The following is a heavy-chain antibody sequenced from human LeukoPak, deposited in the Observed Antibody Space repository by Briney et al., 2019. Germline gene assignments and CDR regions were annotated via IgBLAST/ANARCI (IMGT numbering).Heavy chain of an antibody. CDR2: IWYDGSNK. CDR3: ASSHSSSWYGLLDF. CDR1: GFTFSSYA. D-gene: IGHD6-13*01. J-gene: IGHJ4*02. Sequence: GGSLRLSCAASGFTFSSYAMSWVRQAPGKGLEGVAVIWYDGSNKYYADSVKGRFTISRDNSKNTLYLQMNSLRAEDTAVYYCASSHSSSWYGLLDFWGQGTLVTVSS. V-gene: IGHV3-33*08.